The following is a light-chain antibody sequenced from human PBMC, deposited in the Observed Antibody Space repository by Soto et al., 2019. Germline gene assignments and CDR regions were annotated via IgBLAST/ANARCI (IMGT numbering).Light chain of an antibody. CDR1: QSVTNF. CDR2: GAF. V-gene: IGKV3-11*01. J-gene: IGKJ5*01. Sequence: EIVLTQSPATLSLSPGERATLSCRASQSVTNFLAWYQQKPGQAPRLLIYGAFNRATGIPASFSGGGSWTKFTLPISSLVPDDSSVYYCQQRYVWPPVTFGQGTRLEIK. CDR3: QQRYVWPPVT.